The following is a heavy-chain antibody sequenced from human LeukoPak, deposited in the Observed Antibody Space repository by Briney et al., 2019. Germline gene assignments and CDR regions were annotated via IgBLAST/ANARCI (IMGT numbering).Heavy chain of an antibody. V-gene: IGHV3-21*01. J-gene: IGHJ4*02. CDR3: ANLGYDFWSGYSSFDY. CDR2: ISSSSSYI. CDR1: GFTFSSYS. D-gene: IGHD3-3*01. Sequence: GGSLRLSCAASGFTFSSYSMNWVRQAPGKGLEWVSSISSSSSYIYYADSVKGRFTISRDNAKNSLYLQMNSLRAEDTAVYYCANLGYDFWSGYSSFDYWGQGTLVTVSS.